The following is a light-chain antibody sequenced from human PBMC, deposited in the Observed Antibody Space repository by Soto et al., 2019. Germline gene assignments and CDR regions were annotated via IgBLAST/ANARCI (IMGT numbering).Light chain of an antibody. Sequence: DIQMTPSPSTLSVSVGDRVTITCRASQSISTWLAWYQQKPGKAPNLLIYKASSLESGVPSRFSGSGFGTEFTLTSSRLQEYDFATYYCQQYNSHSTFGQGTKVAIK. J-gene: IGKJ1*01. CDR2: KAS. CDR1: QSISTW. V-gene: IGKV1-5*03. CDR3: QQYNSHST.